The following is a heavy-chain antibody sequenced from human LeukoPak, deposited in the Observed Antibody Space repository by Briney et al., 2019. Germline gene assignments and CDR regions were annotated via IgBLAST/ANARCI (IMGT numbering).Heavy chain of an antibody. D-gene: IGHD3-22*01. CDR3: ARGGDSSGYEGRFDP. CDR2: IYYTGST. Sequence: SQTLSLTCAVSGGCISRSGYSWSWIRQPPGKGLDWIAYIYYTGSTYYNPSLKSRVTISLDTSKNQFSLKLTSVTAADTAVYYCARGGDSSGYEGRFDPWGQGTLVTVSS. CDR1: GGCISRSGYS. V-gene: IGHV4-30-4*07. J-gene: IGHJ5*02.